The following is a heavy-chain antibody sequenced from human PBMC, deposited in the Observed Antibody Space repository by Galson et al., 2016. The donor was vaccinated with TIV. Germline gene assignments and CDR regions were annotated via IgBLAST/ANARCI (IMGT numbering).Heavy chain of an antibody. V-gene: IGHV3-30-3*01. D-gene: IGHD1-1*01. J-gene: IGHJ4*02. Sequence: SLRLSCADTGFTFSRYPMHWVRQAPGKGLEWVAVISYDGSNKYYADSVKGRSTISRDNSKNTLYLQMNSLRAEDTGVYYCAKEVQRRLHYWGQGTLVTVSS. CDR1: GFTFSRYP. CDR2: ISYDGSNK. CDR3: AKEVQRRLHY.